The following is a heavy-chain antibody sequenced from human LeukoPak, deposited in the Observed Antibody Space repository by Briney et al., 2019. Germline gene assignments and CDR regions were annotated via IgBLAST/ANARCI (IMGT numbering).Heavy chain of an antibody. CDR2: INHSGST. CDR3: ARGGVGATTYYFDY. D-gene: IGHD1-26*01. CDR1: GGSFSGYY. V-gene: IGHV4-34*01. Sequence: SETLSLTCAVSGGSFSGYYWSWIRQPPGKGLEWIGEINHSGSTNYNPSLKSRVTISVDTSKNQFSLKLSSVTAADTAVYYCARGGVGATTYYFDYWGQGTLVTVSS. J-gene: IGHJ4*02.